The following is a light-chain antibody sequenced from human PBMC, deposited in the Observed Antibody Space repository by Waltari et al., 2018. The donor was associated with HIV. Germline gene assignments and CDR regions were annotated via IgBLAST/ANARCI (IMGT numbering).Light chain of an antibody. CDR3: AACDDSPYV. CDR2: RNN. Sequence: SVLTQSPSASGTPGQRVTISCSGSSSNIGSNYVYWYQQLPGTAPKLLIYRNNQRPSGVPDRFSGSKSGTSASRAIDGLRSEDEADYYCAACDDSPYVFGTGTKVTVL. CDR1: SSNIGSNY. V-gene: IGLV1-47*01. J-gene: IGLJ1*01.